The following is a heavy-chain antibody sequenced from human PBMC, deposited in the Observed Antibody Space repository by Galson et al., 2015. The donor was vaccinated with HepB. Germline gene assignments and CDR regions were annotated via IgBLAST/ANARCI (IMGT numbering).Heavy chain of an antibody. Sequence: TLSLTCTVSGGSIGSYYWSWIRQPPGKGLEWIGHIYNSGSTNYNPSLKSRVTMSVDTSNNQFSLKLSSVTAADTAVYFCARRGYDSSGYFYRWGQGTLVTVSS. CDR3: ARRGYDSSGYFYR. CDR1: GGSIGSYY. CDR2: IYNSGST. D-gene: IGHD3-22*01. V-gene: IGHV4-59*08. J-gene: IGHJ5*02.